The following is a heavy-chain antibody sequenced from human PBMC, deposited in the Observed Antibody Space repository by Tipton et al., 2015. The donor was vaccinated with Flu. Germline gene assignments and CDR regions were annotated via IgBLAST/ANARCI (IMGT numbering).Heavy chain of an antibody. CDR2: FHAGGST. V-gene: IGHV4-30-2*01. Sequence: TLSLTCDVSGASVSDGDYSWGWIRQPPGRGLEWIGFFHAGGSTHYSPSLKSRVTISVDWSKNYFSLKLDFVTAADTAVYYCARAVKTWFDPWGQGTLVTVSS. J-gene: IGHJ5*02. CDR1: GASVSDGDYS. CDR3: ARAVKTWFDP.